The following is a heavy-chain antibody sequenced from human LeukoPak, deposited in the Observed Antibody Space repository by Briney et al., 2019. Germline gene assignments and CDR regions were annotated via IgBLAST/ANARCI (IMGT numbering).Heavy chain of an antibody. D-gene: IGHD3-22*01. Sequence: SQTLSLTCTVSGGSISSGGYYWSWIRQHPGKGLEWIGYIYYSGSTYYNPSLKSRVTISVDTSKNQFSPKLSSVTAADTAVYYCARGLYDSSGYLFDYWGQGTLVTVSS. CDR1: GGSISSGGYY. CDR3: ARGLYDSSGYLFDY. J-gene: IGHJ4*02. V-gene: IGHV4-31*03. CDR2: IYYSGST.